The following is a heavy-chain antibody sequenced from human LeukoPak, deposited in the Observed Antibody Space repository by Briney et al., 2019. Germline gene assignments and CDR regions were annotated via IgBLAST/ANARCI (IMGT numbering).Heavy chain of an antibody. D-gene: IGHD2/OR15-2a*01. CDR3: ARTERPVRYETILSHMDV. Sequence: GGSLRLSCAASGFTFSGYGMHWVRLAPGKGLEWVSSISSSGSYIYYADSMKGRFTISRDNAKNSLYLQMNSLRAEDTAVYYCARTERPVRYETILSHMDVWGKGTTVTVSS. CDR2: ISSSGSYI. V-gene: IGHV3-21*01. J-gene: IGHJ6*03. CDR1: GFTFSGYG.